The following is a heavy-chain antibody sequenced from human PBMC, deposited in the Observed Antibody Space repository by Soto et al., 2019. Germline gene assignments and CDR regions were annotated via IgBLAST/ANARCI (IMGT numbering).Heavy chain of an antibody. J-gene: IGHJ3*01. Sequence: LLLSCAASGFIFTNYSMNCVRQAPGKGLEWVSVIGGRGNSAYYADSVQVRFTISRENSNNTLSLQMSSLTADETAIYYCVREASGSFHXWGRVTRVTVS. CDR2: IGGRGNSA. CDR3: VREASGSFHX. V-gene: IGHV3-23*01. CDR1: GFIFTNYS. D-gene: IGHD6-19*01.